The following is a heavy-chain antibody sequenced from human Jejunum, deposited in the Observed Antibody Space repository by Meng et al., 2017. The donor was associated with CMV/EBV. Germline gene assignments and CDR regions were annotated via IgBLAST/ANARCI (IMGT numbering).Heavy chain of an antibody. J-gene: IGHJ6*02. CDR3: VRDRFSGYCTGSSCPGVYYGMDV. V-gene: IGHV3-7*01. CDR2: IKQDGSDT. Sequence: MSWVRQAPGKGLEWVANIKQDGSDTSYVDSVKGRFTVSRDNAKNSVYLQMNSLRAEDTAVYYCVRDRFSGYCTGSSCPGVYYGMDVWGQGTTVTVSS. D-gene: IGHD2-15*01.